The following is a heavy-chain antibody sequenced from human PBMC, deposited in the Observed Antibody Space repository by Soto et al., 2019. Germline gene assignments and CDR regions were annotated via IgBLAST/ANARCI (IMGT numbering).Heavy chain of an antibody. CDR3: AKKVNSGPGSQYFDY. J-gene: IGHJ4*02. V-gene: IGHV3-23*01. Sequence: PGGPLRLSCVASGFTFSSYSMSWVRQAPGKGLEWVSGFRSGGDDGTTYYADSAKGRFTISRDNSKNTLFLQMNSLRAEDTAIYYCAKKVNSGPGSQYFDYWGQGTLVTVSS. D-gene: IGHD3-10*01. CDR2: FRSGGDDGTT. CDR1: GFTFSSYS.